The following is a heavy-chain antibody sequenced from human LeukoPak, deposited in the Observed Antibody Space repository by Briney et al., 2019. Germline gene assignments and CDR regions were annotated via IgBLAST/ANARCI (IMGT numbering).Heavy chain of an antibody. J-gene: IGHJ4*02. Sequence: SGTLSLTCGVSGVSITNTNYWTWVRPPPGKGLEWIGEVNLQGSTNYNPSLMGRVAIAEDTSENHISLQLTSVTAADTAVYYCAREGGPYRPLDYSGQGTLVTVSS. CDR2: VNLQGST. V-gene: IGHV4-4*02. CDR1: GVSITNTNY. CDR3: AREGGPYRPLDY.